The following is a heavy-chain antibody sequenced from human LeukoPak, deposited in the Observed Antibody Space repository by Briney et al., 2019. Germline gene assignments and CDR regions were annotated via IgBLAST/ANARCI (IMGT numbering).Heavy chain of an antibody. CDR3: AKAEQWALDY. CDR1: GFTLSSYT. J-gene: IGHJ4*02. Sequence: GGSLRLSCAASGFTLSSYTMHWVRQAPGKGLEWVSSISSSSSYIYYADSLKGRFTISRDNAYNLLYLQMNTLRAEDTAVYYCAKAEQWALDYWGQGTLVTVSS. CDR2: ISSSSSYI. V-gene: IGHV3-21*01. D-gene: IGHD1-26*01.